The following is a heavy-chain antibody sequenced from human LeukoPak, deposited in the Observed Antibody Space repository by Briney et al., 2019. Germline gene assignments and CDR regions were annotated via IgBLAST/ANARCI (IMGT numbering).Heavy chain of an antibody. CDR3: ASPDPTIVGRNYYYYFMDV. J-gene: IGHJ6*03. Sequence: HRGGSLRLSCAASGFTFSSYWMHWVRQAPGKGLVWVSRINSDGSSTSYADSVKGRFTISRDNAKNSLYLQMNSLRAEDTAVYYCASPDPTIVGRNYYYYFMDVWGKGTTVTVSS. D-gene: IGHD3-22*01. V-gene: IGHV3-74*01. CDR2: INSDGSST. CDR1: GFTFSSYW.